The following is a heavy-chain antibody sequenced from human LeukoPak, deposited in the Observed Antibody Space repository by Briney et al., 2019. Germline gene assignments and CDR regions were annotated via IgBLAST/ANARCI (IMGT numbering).Heavy chain of an antibody. CDR1: GGSISSYY. CDR2: IYYSGST. D-gene: IGHD1-1*01. Sequence: PSETLSLTCTVSGGSISSYYWSWLRQPPEKGLEWIGYIYYSGSTNYNPSLKSRVTISVDTSKNQFSLKLSSVTAADTAVYYCASGRTAYFWYFDLWGRGTLVTVSS. CDR3: ASGRTAYFWYFDL. V-gene: IGHV4-59*01. J-gene: IGHJ2*01.